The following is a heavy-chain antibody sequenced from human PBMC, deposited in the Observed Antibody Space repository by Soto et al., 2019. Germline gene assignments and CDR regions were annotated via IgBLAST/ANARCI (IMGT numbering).Heavy chain of an antibody. Sequence: PVVSLILACSSSVFNLLSYLIHWVRQAPGKGLVWVSRINDYGTTINYSESVEGRFTISRDDAKSEVYLQMNNLRAEDTAVYYCARGGLDHLDYWGQGALVTVSS. D-gene: IGHD1-1*01. J-gene: IGHJ4*02. CDR2: INDYGTTI. CDR1: VFNLLSYL. V-gene: IGHV3-74*01. CDR3: ARGGLDHLDY.